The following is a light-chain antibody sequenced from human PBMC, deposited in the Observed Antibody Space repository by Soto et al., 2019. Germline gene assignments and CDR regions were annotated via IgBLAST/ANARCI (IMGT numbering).Light chain of an antibody. V-gene: IGKV1D-12*01. J-gene: IGKJ4*02. Sequence: DIQMTQSPSSVSASVGDRVIITCRASQDLTNWLAWYQQKPGKAPKVLIYAASSLESGVPSRFSGSGSGTEYTLTISSLQPEDFATYQCQQAKTFPLTFGGGTKVENK. CDR1: QDLTNW. CDR3: QQAKTFPLT. CDR2: AAS.